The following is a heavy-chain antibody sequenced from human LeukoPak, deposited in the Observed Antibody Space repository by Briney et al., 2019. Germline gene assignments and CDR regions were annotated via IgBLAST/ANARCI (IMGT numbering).Heavy chain of an antibody. J-gene: IGHJ6*03. CDR3: ASLQVPAANYYYMDV. CDR1: GFTFSSYA. V-gene: IGHV3-23*01. Sequence: QAGGSLRLSCAASGFTFSSYAMSWVRQAPGKGLEWVSAISGSGGSTYYADSVKGRFTISRDNSKNTLYLQMNSLRAEDTAVYYCASLQVPAANYYYMDVWGKGTTVTVSS. D-gene: IGHD2-2*01. CDR2: ISGSGGST.